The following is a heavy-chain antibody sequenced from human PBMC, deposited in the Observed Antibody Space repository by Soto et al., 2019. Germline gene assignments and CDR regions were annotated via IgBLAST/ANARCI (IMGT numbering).Heavy chain of an antibody. CDR1: GFTFSSYA. J-gene: IGHJ4*02. CDR3: AKMPGTTWLVRFFAY. V-gene: IGHV3-23*01. Sequence: EVQLLESGGGLVQPGGSLRLSCAASGFTFSSYAMSWVRQAPGKGLDWVSAISGSGGSTYYAYSVKGRVTISRDNSKNTLYLQMTSLRAEDTAVYYCAKMPGTTWLVRFFAYWGQGTLVTVSS. CDR2: ISGSGGST. D-gene: IGHD6-19*01.